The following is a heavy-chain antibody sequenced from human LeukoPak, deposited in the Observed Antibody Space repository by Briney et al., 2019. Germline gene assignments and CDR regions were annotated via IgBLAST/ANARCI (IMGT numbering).Heavy chain of an antibody. J-gene: IGHJ6*02. CDR2: IYPGDSDT. Sequence: GESLKISCKGSGYSFTSYWIGWVRQMPGKGLEWMGIIYPGDSDTRYSPSFQGQVTISADKPISTAYLQWSSLKASDTAMYYCARRLGGSGSYRYYYGMDVWGQGTTVTVSS. D-gene: IGHD3-10*01. CDR1: GYSFTSYW. CDR3: ARRLGGSGSYRYYYGMDV. V-gene: IGHV5-51*01.